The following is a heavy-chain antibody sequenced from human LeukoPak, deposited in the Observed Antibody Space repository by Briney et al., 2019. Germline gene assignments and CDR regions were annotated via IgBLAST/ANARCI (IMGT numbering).Heavy chain of an antibody. CDR1: GGSISSYY. CDR2: IYTSGST. D-gene: IGHD3-22*01. CDR3: ARESLGYYESSGDYYYGMDV. V-gene: IGHV4-4*07. J-gene: IGHJ6*02. Sequence: PSETLSLTCTVSGGSISSYYWSWIRQPAGKGLEWIGRIYTSGSTNYNPSLKSRVTISVDTSKNQFSLKLNSVTAADTAVYYCARESLGYYESSGDYYYGMDVWGQGTTVTVSS.